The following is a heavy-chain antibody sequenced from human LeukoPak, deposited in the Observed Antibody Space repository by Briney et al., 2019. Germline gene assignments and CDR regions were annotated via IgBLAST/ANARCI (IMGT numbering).Heavy chain of an antibody. D-gene: IGHD3-22*01. Sequence: GGSLRLSCAASGFTFSSYAMSWVRQAPVKELEWVSAISGSGGSTYYADSVKGRFTISRDNSKNTLYLQMNSLRAEDTAVYYCAKVENNRGSRGYHHTFDYWGQGTLVTVSS. CDR2: ISGSGGST. V-gene: IGHV3-23*01. CDR3: AKVENNRGSRGYHHTFDY. J-gene: IGHJ4*02. CDR1: GFTFSSYA.